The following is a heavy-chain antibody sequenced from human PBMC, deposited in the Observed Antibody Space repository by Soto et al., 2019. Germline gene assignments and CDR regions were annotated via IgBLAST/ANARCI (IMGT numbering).Heavy chain of an antibody. D-gene: IGHD1-1*01. V-gene: IGHV4-31*02. CDR2: IFNGGST. CDR3: TTGDDTSKVDR. J-gene: IGHJ5*02. Sequence: QVQLQESGPGLVKPSETLSLTCTVSGGSLNTKRWSWIRQHPWKGLEWIGYIFNGGSTSYNPSLNNRVSISVDMSTNQFSLRLSSVTAADTAMYYCTTGDDTSKVDRWGQGTLVTVSS. CDR1: GGSLNTKR.